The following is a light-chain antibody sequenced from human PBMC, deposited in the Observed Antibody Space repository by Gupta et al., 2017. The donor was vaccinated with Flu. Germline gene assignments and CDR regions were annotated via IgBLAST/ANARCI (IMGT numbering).Light chain of an antibody. Sequence: GTYNLVSWYQQHPGKAPKLLIYEGSERPSGVSSRFSGSKSGNTASLTISGLQAEDEAAYYCCSYTGRSPVVFGGGTTVTVL. CDR2: EGS. V-gene: IGLV2-23*01. CDR3: CSYTGRSPVV. J-gene: IGLJ2*01. CDR1: GTYNL.